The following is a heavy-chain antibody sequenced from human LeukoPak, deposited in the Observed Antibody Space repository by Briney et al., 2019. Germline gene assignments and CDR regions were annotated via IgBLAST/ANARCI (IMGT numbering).Heavy chain of an antibody. Sequence: PGGSLRLSWATSGFTFSNYEMSWVRQTPGKGLEWVSYISSSGSSTYYADSVKGRFTISRDNAKSSLCLQMDSLRAGDTAVYYCAREDGSQLDYWGRGTLVTVSS. CDR2: ISSSGSST. CDR1: GFTFSNYE. J-gene: IGHJ4*02. V-gene: IGHV3-48*03. CDR3: AREDGSQLDY. D-gene: IGHD1-26*01.